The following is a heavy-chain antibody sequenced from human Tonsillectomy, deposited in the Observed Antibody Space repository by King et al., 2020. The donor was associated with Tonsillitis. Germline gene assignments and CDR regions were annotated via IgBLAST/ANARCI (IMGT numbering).Heavy chain of an antibody. CDR3: AKRTLTYIADFWTGYHMDD. CDR1: GFTFSSYA. J-gene: IGHJ6*03. CDR2: ISGSGSST. V-gene: IGHV3-23*04. Sequence: VQLVESGGNLVQPGGSLRLSCAASGFTFSSYAMTWVRQAPGRGLEWVSGISGSGSSTYYADSVRGRFTISRDNSKNTLYLQMNSLRAEDTAVFYCAKRTLTYIADFWTGYHMDDWGKGTTVTVSS. D-gene: IGHD3/OR15-3a*01.